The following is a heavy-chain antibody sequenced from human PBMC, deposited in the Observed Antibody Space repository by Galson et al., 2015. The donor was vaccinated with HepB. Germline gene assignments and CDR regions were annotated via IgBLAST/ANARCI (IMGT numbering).Heavy chain of an antibody. CDR3: ARGGLLYALDI. D-gene: IGHD2-15*01. CDR1: GLAFSSSW. CDR2: INGEGRGI. V-gene: IGHV3-74*01. J-gene: IGHJ3*02. Sequence: SLRLSCAASGLAFSSSWMHWVRQAPGEGLLWVSQINGEGRGIGHADSVRGRFTISRDSAKNTLYLQMNSLRVEDTAVYYCARGGLLYALDIWGQGTMVTVSS.